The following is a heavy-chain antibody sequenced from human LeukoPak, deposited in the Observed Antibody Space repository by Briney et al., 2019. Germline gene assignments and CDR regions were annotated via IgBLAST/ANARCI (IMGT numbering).Heavy chain of an antibody. D-gene: IGHD5-12*01. J-gene: IGHJ5*02. CDR1: GGSISNHF. CDR3: ASDTYSGYDS. CDR2: IYYSGST. V-gene: IGHV4-59*11. Sequence: SETLSLTCTVSGGSISNHFWSWIRQPPGKGLVWIGYIYYSGSTNYNPSLRSRVTISIDTPKNQFSLRLSSVTAADTAVYYCASDTYSGYDSWGQGTLVTVSS.